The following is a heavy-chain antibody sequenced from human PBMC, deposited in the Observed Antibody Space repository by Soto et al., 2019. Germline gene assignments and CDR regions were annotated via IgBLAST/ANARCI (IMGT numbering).Heavy chain of an antibody. J-gene: IGHJ3*02. Sequence: QVQLVQSGAEVKKPGASVKVSCKASGYTFTSYGISWVRQAPGQGLEWMGWISAYNGNTNYAQKLQGRVTMTTDTATSTAYMELRSLRSDDTAVYYCARDLSVLRYFDWLLDCAFDIWGQGTMVTVSS. CDR2: ISAYNGNT. D-gene: IGHD3-9*01. CDR3: ARDLSVLRYFDWLLDCAFDI. V-gene: IGHV1-18*01. CDR1: GYTFTSYG.